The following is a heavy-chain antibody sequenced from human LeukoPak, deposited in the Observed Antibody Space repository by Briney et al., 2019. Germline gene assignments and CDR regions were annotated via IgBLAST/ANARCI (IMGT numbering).Heavy chain of an antibody. D-gene: IGHD3-22*01. V-gene: IGHV4-4*09. CDR1: SGSISSYY. CDR3: ARDLTPYYDSSGYLDAFDI. Sequence: SETLSLTCTVSSGSISSYYWSWIRQSPGMGLEWIAYIHTNGNTNYNPSLKSRVTISLDTSKNQFSLKLSSVTAADTAVYYCARDLTPYYDSSGYLDAFDIWGQGTMVTVSS. CDR2: IHTNGNT. J-gene: IGHJ3*02.